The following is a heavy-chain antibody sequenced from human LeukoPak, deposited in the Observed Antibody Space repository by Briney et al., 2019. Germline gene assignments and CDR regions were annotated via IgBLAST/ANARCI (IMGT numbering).Heavy chain of an antibody. CDR3: ARNARRITMVRGVIISNDAFDI. J-gene: IGHJ3*02. Sequence: SETLSLTCTVSGGSISSYYWSWIRQPAGKGPEWIGRIYTSGSTNYNPSLKSRVTMSVDTSKNQFSLKLSSVTAADTAVYYCARNARRITMVRGVIISNDAFDIWGQGTMVTVSS. V-gene: IGHV4-4*07. CDR1: GGSISSYY. D-gene: IGHD3-10*01. CDR2: IYTSGST.